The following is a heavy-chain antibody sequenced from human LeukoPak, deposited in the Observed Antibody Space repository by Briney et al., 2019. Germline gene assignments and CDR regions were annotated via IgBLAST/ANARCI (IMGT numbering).Heavy chain of an antibody. CDR1: GYTFTSYG. J-gene: IGHJ4*02. D-gene: IGHD3-16*01. V-gene: IGHV1-18*01. CDR2: ISAYNGNT. Sequence: ASVKVSCKASGYTFTSYGISWVRQAPGQGLEWMGWISAYNGNTNYAQKLQGRVTMTTDTSTSTAYMELRSLRSDDTAVYYCARGLSSLGSPYYFDYWGQGTLVTVSS. CDR3: ARGLSSLGSPYYFDY.